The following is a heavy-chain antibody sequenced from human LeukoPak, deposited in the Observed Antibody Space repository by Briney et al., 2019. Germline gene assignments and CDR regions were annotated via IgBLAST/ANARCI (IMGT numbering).Heavy chain of an antibody. Sequence: PSETLSLTCTVSGVSISSYYWSWIRQPPGQGLEWIGYIYYSGCNNYNPSLKTRFTTYVDTSKNQFSLKLSSVTAADTAVYYCARADCSGGSCYEGDNWFDPWGQGTLVTVSS. CDR2: IYYSGCN. D-gene: IGHD2-15*01. CDR1: GVSISSYY. V-gene: IGHV4-59*01. J-gene: IGHJ5*02. CDR3: ARADCSGGSCYEGDNWFDP.